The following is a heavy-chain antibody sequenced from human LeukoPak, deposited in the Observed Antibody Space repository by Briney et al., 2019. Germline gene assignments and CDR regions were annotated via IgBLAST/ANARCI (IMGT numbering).Heavy chain of an antibody. J-gene: IGHJ3*02. CDR1: GFTFSSYA. CDR2: ISYDGSNK. V-gene: IGHV3-30*04. Sequence: GRSLRLSCAASGFTFSSYAMHWVRQAPGKGLEWVAVISYDGSNKYYADSVKGRFTISRDNSKNTLYLQMNSLRAGDTAVYYCARDRARWLGDAFDIWGQGTMVTVSS. CDR3: ARDRARWLGDAFDI. D-gene: IGHD3-22*01.